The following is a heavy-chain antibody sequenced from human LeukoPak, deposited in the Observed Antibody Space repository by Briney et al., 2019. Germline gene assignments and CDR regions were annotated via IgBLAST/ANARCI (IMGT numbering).Heavy chain of an antibody. CDR3: AKSHGYSSGWYYFDY. CDR2: ISWNSGSI. V-gene: IGHV3-9*03. Sequence: PGGSLRLSCAASGFTFDDYAMHWVRQAPGKGLEWVSGISWNSGSIGYADSVKDRFTISRDNAKNSLYLQMNSLRAEDMALYYCAKSHGYSSGWYYFDYWGQGTLVTVSS. J-gene: IGHJ4*02. CDR1: GFTFDDYA. D-gene: IGHD6-19*01.